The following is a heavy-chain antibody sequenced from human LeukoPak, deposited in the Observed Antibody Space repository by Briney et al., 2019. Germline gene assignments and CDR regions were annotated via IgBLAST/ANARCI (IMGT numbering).Heavy chain of an antibody. V-gene: IGHV1-69*13. Sequence: GASVKVSCKASGGTFSRYAISWVRQAPGQGLEWMGGIIPVLGTTNYAQTFQNKVTITADESTSTTYMELSSLTSEDTAVYYCARVRDGYNDAYDIWGQGTMVTVSS. D-gene: IGHD5-24*01. J-gene: IGHJ3*02. CDR3: ARVRDGYNDAYDI. CDR2: IIPVLGTT. CDR1: GGTFSRYA.